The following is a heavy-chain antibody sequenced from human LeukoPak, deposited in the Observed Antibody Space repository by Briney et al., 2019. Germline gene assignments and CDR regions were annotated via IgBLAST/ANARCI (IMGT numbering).Heavy chain of an antibody. D-gene: IGHD6-19*01. Sequence: SDTPSANPTVSPGYSVVSSSCVGLGRQPPGKRLEWIGSIYYSGSTYYKPSLKSRVTISVDTSKNQFSLSLSSVTAADTAVYYCARHPGYSSGLYWGQGTLVTVSS. V-gene: IGHV4-39*01. CDR3: ARHPGYSSGLY. J-gene: IGHJ4*02. CDR1: PGYSVVSSSC. CDR2: IYYSGST.